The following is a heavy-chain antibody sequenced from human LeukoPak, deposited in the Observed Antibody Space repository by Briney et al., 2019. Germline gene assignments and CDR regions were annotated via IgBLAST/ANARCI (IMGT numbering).Heavy chain of an antibody. CDR3: AKDIRNYYYYGMDV. CDR2: ISWNSGSI. Sequence: SLRLSCAASGFTSDDYAMHWVRQAPGKGLEWVSGISWNSGSIGYADSVKGRFTISRDNAKNSLYLQMNSLRAEDTALYYCAKDIRNYYYYGMDVWGQGTTVTVSS. V-gene: IGHV3-9*02. J-gene: IGHJ6*02. CDR1: GFTSDDYA.